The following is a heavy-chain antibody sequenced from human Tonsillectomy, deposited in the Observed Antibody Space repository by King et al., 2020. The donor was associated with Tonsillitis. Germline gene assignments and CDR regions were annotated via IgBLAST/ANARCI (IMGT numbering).Heavy chain of an antibody. CDR3: ARGTSTWNGIDY. Sequence: VQLVESGGGLVQPGGSLRLSCAASGFTFSSYWMHWVRQAPGRGLVWVSRISPDGRSTAYADSVKGRFTISRDNAENTLYLQMNRLRAEDTALYSCARGTSTWNGIDYWGQGPLVTVSS. V-gene: IGHV3-74*01. CDR2: ISPDGRST. D-gene: IGHD1-1*01. CDR1: GFTFSSYW. J-gene: IGHJ4*02.